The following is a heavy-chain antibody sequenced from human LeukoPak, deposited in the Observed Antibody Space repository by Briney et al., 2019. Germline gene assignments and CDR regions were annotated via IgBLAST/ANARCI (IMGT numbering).Heavy chain of an antibody. D-gene: IGHD4-17*01. J-gene: IGHJ4*02. CDR2: TIPIFGTA. CDR3: AGGGPHYGDYPFDY. Sequence: SVKVSCKASGGTFSSYAISWVRQAPGQGLEWMGRTIPIFGTANYAQKFQGRVTITTDESTSTAYMELSSLRSEDTAVYYCAGGGPHYGDYPFDYWGQGTLVTVSS. V-gene: IGHV1-69*05. CDR1: GGTFSSYA.